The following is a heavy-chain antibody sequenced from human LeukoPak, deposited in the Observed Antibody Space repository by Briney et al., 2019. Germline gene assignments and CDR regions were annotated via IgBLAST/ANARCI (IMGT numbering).Heavy chain of an antibody. J-gene: IGHJ5*02. V-gene: IGHV4-30-2*01. D-gene: IGHD3-10*01. CDR3: ARDVRGSGSYYNNNWFDP. CDR2: IYHSGST. Sequence: SETLSLTCAVSGSSISSGGYSWSWIRQPPGKGLEWIGYIYHSGSTYYNPSLKSRVTISVDRSKNQFSLKLSSVTAADTAVYYCARDVRGSGSYYNNNWFDPWGQGTLVTVSS. CDR1: GSSISSGGYS.